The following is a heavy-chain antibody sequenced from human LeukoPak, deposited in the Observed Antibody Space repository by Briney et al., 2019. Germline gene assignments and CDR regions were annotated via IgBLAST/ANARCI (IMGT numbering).Heavy chain of an antibody. D-gene: IGHD2-2*01. CDR3: ARAYAGYRSSTSCSHPTYYYYMDV. J-gene: IGHJ6*03. CDR1: GGTFSSYA. CDR2: IIPIFGTA. Sequence: SVKVSCKASGGTFSSYAISWVRQAPGQGLEWMGGIIPIFGTANYAQKFQGRVTITADESTSTAYMELSSLRSEDTAVYYCARAYAGYRSSTSCSHPTYYYYMDVWGKGTTVTVSS. V-gene: IGHV1-69*13.